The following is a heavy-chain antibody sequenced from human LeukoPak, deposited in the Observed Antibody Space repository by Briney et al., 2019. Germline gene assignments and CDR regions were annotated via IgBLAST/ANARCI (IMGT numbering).Heavy chain of an antibody. D-gene: IGHD6-25*01. CDR3: AKDLERMSQYYFYGMDV. J-gene: IGHJ6*02. V-gene: IGHV3-30*18. Sequence: GGSLRLSCAASGFTFGSHWMTWVRQAPGKGLEWVAVISYDGSNKYYADSVKGRFTISRDNSNNTLYLQMNSLRAEDTAVYYCAKDLERMSQYYFYGMDVWGQGTTVTVSS. CDR1: GFTFGSHW. CDR2: ISYDGSNK.